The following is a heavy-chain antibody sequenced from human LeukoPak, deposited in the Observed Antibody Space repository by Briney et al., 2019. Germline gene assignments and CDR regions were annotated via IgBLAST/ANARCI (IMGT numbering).Heavy chain of an antibody. V-gene: IGHV3-48*04. Sequence: GGSLRLSCAASGFTFSSYGMHWVRQAPGKGLEWFSYISNSGTNISYADHVKGRFTISRDNAKNSLYLQVNSLRAEDTAVYYCAKDSGGLLYFEWLLDPFDYWGQGTLVTVSS. CDR3: AKDSGGLLYFEWLLDPFDY. CDR2: ISNSGTNI. D-gene: IGHD3-9*01. J-gene: IGHJ4*02. CDR1: GFTFSSYG.